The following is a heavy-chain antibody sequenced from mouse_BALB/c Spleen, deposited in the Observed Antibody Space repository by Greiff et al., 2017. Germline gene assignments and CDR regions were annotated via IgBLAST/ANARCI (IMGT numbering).Heavy chain of an antibody. CDR3: ARGYDWFAY. J-gene: IGHJ3*01. Sequence: VQLKQSGAELVKPGASVKLSCTASGFNIKDTYMHWVKQRPEQGLEWIGRIDPANGNTKYDPKFQGKATITADTSSNTAYLQLSSLTSEDTAVYYCARGYDWFAYWGEGTLVTVSA. CDR2: IDPANGNT. CDR1: GFNIKDTY. V-gene: IGHV14-3*02. D-gene: IGHD2-3*01.